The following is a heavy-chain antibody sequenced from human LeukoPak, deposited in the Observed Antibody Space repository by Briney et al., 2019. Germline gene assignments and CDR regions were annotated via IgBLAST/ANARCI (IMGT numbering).Heavy chain of an antibody. Sequence: GGSLRLSCAASGFTFSSYAMSWFRQAPGKGLEWVGFIRSKAYGGTTEYAASVKGRFTISRDDSKSIAYLQMNSLKTEDTAVYYCTRDMGTYHDFWSGYYTPFDYWGQGTLVTVSS. D-gene: IGHD3-3*01. CDR2: IRSKAYGGTT. V-gene: IGHV3-49*03. CDR1: GFTFSSYA. CDR3: TRDMGTYHDFWSGYYTPFDY. J-gene: IGHJ4*02.